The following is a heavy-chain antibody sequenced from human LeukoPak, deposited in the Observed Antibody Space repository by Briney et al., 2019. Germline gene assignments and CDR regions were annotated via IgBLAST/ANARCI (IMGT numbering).Heavy chain of an antibody. CDR1: GYTFTSYY. Sequence: GASVKVSCKPSGYTFTSYYMHWVRHAPGQRLEWMGIINPSGGSTSYAQQFQGRVTMNRDTSTSTVYMELSSLRSEDTVVYYCARYCSSTSCYEAFDIWGQGTMVTVSS. V-gene: IGHV1-46*01. CDR3: ARYCSSTSCYEAFDI. CDR2: INPSGGST. D-gene: IGHD2-2*01. J-gene: IGHJ3*02.